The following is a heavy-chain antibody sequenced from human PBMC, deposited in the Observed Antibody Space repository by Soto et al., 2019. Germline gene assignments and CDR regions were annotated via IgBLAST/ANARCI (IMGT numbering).Heavy chain of an antibody. CDR2: ISYDGSNK. CDR3: AKDHLTYYDILTGYYPDY. J-gene: IGHJ4*02. V-gene: IGHV3-30*18. CDR1: GFTFSSYG. Sequence: GGSLRLSCAASGFTFSSYGMHWVRQAPGKGLEWVAVISYDGSNKYYADSVKGRFTISRDNSKNTLYLQMNSLRAEDTAVYYCAKDHLTYYDILTGYYPDYWGQGTLVTVSS. D-gene: IGHD3-9*01.